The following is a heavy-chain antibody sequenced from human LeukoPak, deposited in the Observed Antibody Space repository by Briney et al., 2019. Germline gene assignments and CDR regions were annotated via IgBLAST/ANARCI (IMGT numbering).Heavy chain of an antibody. Sequence: ASVKVSCKASGYTFTSYYMHWVRQAPGQGLEWMGIINPSGGSTSYAQKFQGRVTMTRDKSTSTAYMELSSLRSEDTAVYYCARLSSGWSNYYYYMDVWGKGTTVTVSS. CDR2: INPSGGST. CDR1: GYTFTSYY. D-gene: IGHD6-19*01. J-gene: IGHJ6*03. CDR3: ARLSSGWSNYYYYMDV. V-gene: IGHV1-46*01.